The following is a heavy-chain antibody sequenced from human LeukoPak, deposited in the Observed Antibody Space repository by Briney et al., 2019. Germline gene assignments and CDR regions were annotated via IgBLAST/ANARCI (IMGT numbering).Heavy chain of an antibody. J-gene: IGHJ5*02. CDR3: ARAGRWLQNSWFDP. V-gene: IGHV4-34*01. D-gene: IGHD5-24*01. CDR1: GGSFSGYY. CDR2: INHSGST. Sequence: PSETLSLTCAVYGGSFSGYYWSWIRQPPGKGLEWIGEINHSGSTNYNPSLKSRVTISVDTSKNQFSLKLSSVTAADTAVYYCARAGRWLQNSWFDPWGQGTLVTVSS.